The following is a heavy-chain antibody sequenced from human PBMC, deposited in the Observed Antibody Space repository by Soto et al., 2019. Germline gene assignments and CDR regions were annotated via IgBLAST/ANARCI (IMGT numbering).Heavy chain of an antibody. V-gene: IGHV3-21*01. CDR2: ISSSSMYI. CDR3: AREGCSSSSCHLNWFDP. Sequence: PGGSLRLSCVASGFTFSDYNVNWVRQAPGKGLEWVSSISSSSMYIYYADSVKGRFTISRDNAKRSLFLQMNSLRADDTAVYYCAREGCSSSSCHLNWFDPWGQGTLVSVSS. J-gene: IGHJ5*02. D-gene: IGHD2-2*01. CDR1: GFTFSDYN.